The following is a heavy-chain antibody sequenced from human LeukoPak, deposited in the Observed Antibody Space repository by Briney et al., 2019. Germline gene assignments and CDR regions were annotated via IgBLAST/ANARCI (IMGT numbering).Heavy chain of an antibody. V-gene: IGHV3-53*01. CDR2: IYSGGST. CDR1: GFTVSSNY. D-gene: IGHD3-22*01. CDR3: ARDSTGLLGAFDI. J-gene: IGHJ3*02. Sequence: GGSLRLSCAASGFTVSSNYMSWVRQAPGKGLEWVSVIYSGGSTYYADSVKGRFTISRGNSKNTLYLQMNSLRAEDTAVYYCARDSTGLLGAFDIWGQGTMVTVSS.